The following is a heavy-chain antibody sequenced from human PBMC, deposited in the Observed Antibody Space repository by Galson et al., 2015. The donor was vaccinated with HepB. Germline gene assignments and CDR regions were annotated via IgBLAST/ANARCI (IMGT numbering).Heavy chain of an antibody. CDR1: GFTFNLYD. Sequence: SLRLSCAASGFTFNLYDMNWVRQSPGKGLEWVSYISTSGSTIYYADSVKGRFTISRDNAKKSLYLQMNSLRAEDTAVYYCASYTLNGPILAGGDAFAIWGQGTMVTVSS. CDR2: ISTSGSTI. D-gene: IGHD2-2*02. J-gene: IGHJ3*02. V-gene: IGHV3-48*03. CDR3: ASYTLNGPILAGGDAFAI.